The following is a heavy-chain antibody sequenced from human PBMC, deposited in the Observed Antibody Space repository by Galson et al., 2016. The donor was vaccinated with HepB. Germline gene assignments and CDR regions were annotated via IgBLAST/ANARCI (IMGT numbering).Heavy chain of an antibody. Sequence: PALVKPTQTVTLTCTFSGFSLSTGGMGLSWIRQPPGKALEWLARIDWADGKYYSTSLKTRLTISKDTSKNQVVLRMTNMDPVDTATYYCARIQTAYCSSTSCYALDFWGQGTLVTVSS. V-gene: IGHV2-70*11. CDR3: ARIQTAYCSSTSCYALDF. J-gene: IGHJ4*02. CDR2: IDWADGK. CDR1: GFSLSTGGMG. D-gene: IGHD2-2*01.